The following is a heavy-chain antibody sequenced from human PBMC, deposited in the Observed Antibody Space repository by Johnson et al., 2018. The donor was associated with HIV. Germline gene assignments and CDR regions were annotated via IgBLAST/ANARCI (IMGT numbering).Heavy chain of an antibody. CDR2: ISSSVSTK. D-gene: IGHD5-18*01. V-gene: IGHV3-11*04. CDR3: ARGQLWLLDDALDI. Sequence: QVQLVESVGGLVKPGGSLRLSCAASGFTFSDYYMSWIRQAPGKGLEWVSYISSSVSTKYYTDSLKGRLTISRDNAKNSLYLQMNSLRAEDTAVYYCARGQLWLLDDALDIWGQGTMVTVSS. J-gene: IGHJ3*02. CDR1: GFTFSDYY.